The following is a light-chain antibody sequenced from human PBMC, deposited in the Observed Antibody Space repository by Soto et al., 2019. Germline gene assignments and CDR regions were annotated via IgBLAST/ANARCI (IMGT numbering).Light chain of an antibody. CDR3: GTWDTDLSAAHYA. CDR2: DNI. J-gene: IGLJ1*01. CDR1: SSNVGSNS. V-gene: IGLV1-51*01. Sequence: QSVLTQPPSVSAAPGPKVTISCSGSSSNVGSNSVAWYQHVPGTAPTLLIYDNIKRYPGIPGRFSGSKSGTSATLDITVLQTGDEADYYCGTWDTDLSAAHYAFGTGTKLTVL.